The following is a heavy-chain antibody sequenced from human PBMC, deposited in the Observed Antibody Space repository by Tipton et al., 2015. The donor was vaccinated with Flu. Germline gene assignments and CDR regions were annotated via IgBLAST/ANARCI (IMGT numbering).Heavy chain of an antibody. J-gene: IGHJ5*02. D-gene: IGHD3-16*01. Sequence: QLVQSGAEVTKPGKSLKISCKGSGYILSSDWIGWVRQMPGKGLEWMGIIYPANSDTTYSPSFQGQVTISVDKSISTAYLQWSSLKASDTAIYYCVRDMGGSTFGSYNWFDPWGQGTQVTVSS. CDR1: GYILSSDW. V-gene: IGHV5-51*03. CDR2: IYPANSDT. CDR3: VRDMGGSTFGSYNWFDP.